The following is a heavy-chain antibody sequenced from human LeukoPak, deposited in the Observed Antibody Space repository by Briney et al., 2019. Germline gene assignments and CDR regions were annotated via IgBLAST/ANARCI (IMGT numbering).Heavy chain of an antibody. CDR1: GFTLRSYA. Sequence: PGGSLRLSCAASGFTLRSYAMTWVRQAPGKGLEWVANIKQDGSEKYYVDSVRGRFTISRDNAKNSLYLQMNSLRAEDTAVYYCARNPISPGLGDIWGQGTMVTVS. CDR2: IKQDGSEK. V-gene: IGHV3-7*01. CDR3: ARNPISPGLGDI. J-gene: IGHJ3*02. D-gene: IGHD3-9*01.